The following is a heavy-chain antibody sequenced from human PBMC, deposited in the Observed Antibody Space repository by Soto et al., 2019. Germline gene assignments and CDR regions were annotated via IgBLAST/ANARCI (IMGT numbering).Heavy chain of an antibody. CDR3: IRGGSPYYYDY. CDR2: ILSKAGNYAT. J-gene: IGHJ4*02. Sequence: EVQLVESGGGLVQPGGSLKLSCAASGFIFSGSAVHWVRQASGKGLEWVGRILSKAGNYATAYPASMKGRFTISRDDSAPPAFLQMNSLKTEDTAVYYCIRGGSPYYYDYWGQGTLVAVSS. V-gene: IGHV3-73*01. CDR1: GFIFSGSA.